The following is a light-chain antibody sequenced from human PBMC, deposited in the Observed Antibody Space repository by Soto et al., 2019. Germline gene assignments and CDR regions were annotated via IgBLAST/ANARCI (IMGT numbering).Light chain of an antibody. V-gene: IGKV3-15*01. CDR3: QQYNNWPPLT. J-gene: IGKJ4*01. Sequence: EIVMTQSPATLSVSTGERATLSCRASQSINSNLAWYQQKTGQAPRLLICGASTMATVIPVSFSGSGSGTEFTLTISILQSEDFAGYYCQQYNNWPPLTFIGGTKGEIK. CDR2: GAS. CDR1: QSINSN.